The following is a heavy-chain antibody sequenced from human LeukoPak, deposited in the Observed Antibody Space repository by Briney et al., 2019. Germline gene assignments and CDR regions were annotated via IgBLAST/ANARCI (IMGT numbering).Heavy chain of an antibody. V-gene: IGHV1-3*01. CDR1: GYTFTSYA. CDR2: INAGNGNT. D-gene: IGHD3-10*01. J-gene: IGHJ6*02. CDR3: ARGELGVNYYYYYGMDV. Sequence: ASVEVSCKASGYTFTSYAMHWVRQAPGQRLEWIGWINAGNGNTKYSQKFQGRVTITRDTSASTAYMELSSLRSEDTAVYYCARGELGVNYYYYYGMDVWGQGTTVTVSS.